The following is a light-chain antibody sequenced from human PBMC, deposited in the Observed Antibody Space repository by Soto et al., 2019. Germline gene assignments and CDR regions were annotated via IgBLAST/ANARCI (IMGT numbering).Light chain of an antibody. Sequence: EIVLTQSPGTLSLSPGERATLSCRASQSVSSSYLAWYQQKPGQAPRLLIYGASSRATGIPDRFSGSGSGTDFTVSFSRVEPEDFAVYYCQQYGSSPFTFGGGTKVEIK. CDR2: GAS. CDR3: QQYGSSPFT. J-gene: IGKJ4*01. CDR1: QSVSSSY. V-gene: IGKV3-20*01.